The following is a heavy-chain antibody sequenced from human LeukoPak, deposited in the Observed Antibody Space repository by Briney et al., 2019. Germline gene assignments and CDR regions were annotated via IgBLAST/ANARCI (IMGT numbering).Heavy chain of an antibody. CDR2: IRSKAYGGTT. J-gene: IGHJ4*02. V-gene: IGHV3-49*03. D-gene: IGHD2-2*01. Sequence: GSLRLSCTASGFTFGDYAMSWFRQAPGKGLEWVGFIRSKAYGGTTEYAASVKGRFTISRDDSKSIAYLQMNSLKTEDTAVYYCTRSVVVPAAMRGGVDYWGQGTLVTVSS. CDR1: GFTFGDYA. CDR3: TRSVVVPAAMRGGVDY.